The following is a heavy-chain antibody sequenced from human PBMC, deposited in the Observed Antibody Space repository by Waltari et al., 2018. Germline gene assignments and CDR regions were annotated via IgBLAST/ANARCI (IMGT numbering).Heavy chain of an antibody. V-gene: IGHV3-33*06. J-gene: IGHJ4*02. D-gene: IGHD3-22*01. CDR3: AKDAERGLTYYYDSSGYPGY. CDR2: IWYDGSNK. CDR1: GFTFSSYG. Sequence: QVQLVESGGGVVQPGRSLRLSCAASGFTFSSYGMHWVRQAPGKGLEWVAVIWYDGSNKYYADSVKGRFTISRDNSKNTLYLQMNSLRAEDTAVYYCAKDAERGLTYYYDSSGYPGYWGQGTLVTVSS.